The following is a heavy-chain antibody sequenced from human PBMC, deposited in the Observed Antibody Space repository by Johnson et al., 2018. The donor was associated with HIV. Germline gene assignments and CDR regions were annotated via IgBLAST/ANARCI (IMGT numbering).Heavy chain of an antibody. V-gene: IGHV3-74*01. Sequence: VQLVESGGGLVQPGGSLRLSCAASGFTFSSYWMHWVRQAPGKGLVWVSRINGDGSSTSYADSVKGRFTISRDNAKNTLYLQMNSLRAEDTAVYYCARRAYYYDSSGYYSHAFDIWGQGTMVTVSS. CDR2: INGDGSST. CDR1: GFTFSSYW. CDR3: ARRAYYYDSSGYYSHAFDI. J-gene: IGHJ3*02. D-gene: IGHD3-22*01.